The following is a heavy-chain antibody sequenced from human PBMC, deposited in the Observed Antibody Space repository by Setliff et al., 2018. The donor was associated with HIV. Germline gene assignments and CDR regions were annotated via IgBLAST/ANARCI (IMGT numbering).Heavy chain of an antibody. CDR3: ARSCRSSGYCHFDY. Sequence: ASVKVSCKASGYTFTSYGVTWVRQAPGQGLEWMGWISPNNFNTQYAKNFQGRVTMTWDTSTSTGYMEVYRLRSDDTAVYFCARSCRSSGYCHFDYWGQGTLVTVSS. J-gene: IGHJ4*02. D-gene: IGHD3-22*01. V-gene: IGHV1-18*01. CDR1: GYTFTSYG. CDR2: ISPNNFNT.